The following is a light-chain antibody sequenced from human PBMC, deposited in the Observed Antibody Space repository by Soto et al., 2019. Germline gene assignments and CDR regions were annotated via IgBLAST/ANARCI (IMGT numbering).Light chain of an antibody. CDR1: QSVSSSY. Sequence: IVMTQSPATLSLSPGERATLSCRASQSVSSSYLAWNQQKPGQAPRLLIYGASSRATGIPDRFSGSGSGTDFTLTVSRLETYLLPVDYFHQFVTSPRPFGLGT. CDR2: GAS. V-gene: IGKV3-20*01. CDR3: HQFVTSPRP. J-gene: IGKJ1*01.